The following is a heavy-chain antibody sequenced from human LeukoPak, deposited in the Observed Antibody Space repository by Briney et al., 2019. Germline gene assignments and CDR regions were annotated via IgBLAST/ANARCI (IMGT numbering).Heavy chain of an antibody. CDR1: GFTFSSYG. CDR2: IWYDGSNK. CDR3: AKPASGWYHFDY. J-gene: IGHJ4*02. D-gene: IGHD6-19*01. Sequence: GGSLRLSCAASGFTFSSYGMHWVRQAPGKRLEWVAVIWYDGSNKYYADSVKGRFTISRDNSKNTLYLQMNSLRAEDTAVYYCAKPASGWYHFDYWGQGTLVTVSS. V-gene: IGHV3-33*06.